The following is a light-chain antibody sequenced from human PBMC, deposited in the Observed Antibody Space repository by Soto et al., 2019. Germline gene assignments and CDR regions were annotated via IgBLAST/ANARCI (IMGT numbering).Light chain of an antibody. CDR3: QSYDSSLSGYV. Sequence: QSALAQPPSVSGAPGQRVTISCTGSSSNIGAGYDVHWYQQLPGTAPKVLIYGNSNRPSGVPDRLSGSKSDTSASLAITGLQAEDGADYYCQSYDSSLSGYVFGTGTKVTVL. J-gene: IGLJ1*01. V-gene: IGLV1-40*01. CDR2: GNS. CDR1: SSNIGAGYD.